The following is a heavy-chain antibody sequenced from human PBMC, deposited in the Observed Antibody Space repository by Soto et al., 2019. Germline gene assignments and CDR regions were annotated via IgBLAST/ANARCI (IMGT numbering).Heavy chain of an antibody. D-gene: IGHD3-10*01. J-gene: IGHJ5*02. CDR3: TKGGSMVNGEFTS. CDR2: ISGSGVST. Sequence: EVQLLESGGGLVQPGGSLRLSCAASGFSLSSRAMSWVRQAPGKGLEWVSTISGSGVSTYYPDSVRGRFTISKDNSKNTGYLQMNSLRDEDTAEYFCTKGGSMVNGEFTSWGQGTLVTVSS. CDR1: GFSLSSRA. V-gene: IGHV3-23*01.